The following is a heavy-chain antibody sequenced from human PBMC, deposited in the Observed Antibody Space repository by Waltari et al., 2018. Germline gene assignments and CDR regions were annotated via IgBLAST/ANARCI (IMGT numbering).Heavy chain of an antibody. CDR1: GFIFSSNW. J-gene: IGHJ6*03. V-gene: IGHV3-7*01. CDR3: VREWVDYFYMDV. Sequence: EVQLVESGGDLVQPGGSLRLSCAASGFIFSSNWMGWVGQAPGKGLEWVANINQDGREEDYVDSVTGRFTISRDNAKNSLYLQMNSLRAEDTAVYYCVREWVDYFYMDVWGKGTTVTVSS. D-gene: IGHD1-26*01. CDR2: INQDGREE.